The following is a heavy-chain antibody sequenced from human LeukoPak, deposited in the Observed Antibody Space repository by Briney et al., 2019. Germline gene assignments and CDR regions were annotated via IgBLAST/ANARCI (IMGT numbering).Heavy chain of an antibody. J-gene: IGHJ4*02. CDR1: GFTVSNNG. Sequence: PGGSLRLSCAASGFTVSNNGLSWFRQAPGKGLEWVSDISGTGGSTYYADSVKGRFTVSRDNSKNTLYLQMNSLRAKDTAVYYATGHGSSSYWGQGTLVTVSS. CDR3: TGHGSSSY. CDR2: ISGTGGST. V-gene: IGHV3-23*01. D-gene: IGHD6-13*01.